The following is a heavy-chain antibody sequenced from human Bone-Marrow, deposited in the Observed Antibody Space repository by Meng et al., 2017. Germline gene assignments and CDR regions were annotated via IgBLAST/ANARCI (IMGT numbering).Heavy chain of an antibody. J-gene: IGHJ4*02. D-gene: IGHD2-15*01. V-gene: IGHV4-34*01. CDR1: GGSFSGYY. CDR3: ARAVHVVVAATVYFDY. Sequence: QVRLTQWAAGLLKPSETLSLACAVYGGSFSGYYWSWNRQPPGKGLEWIGEINHSGSTNYHPSLKSRVTISVDTSKNQFSLKLSSVTAADTAVYYCARAVHVVVAATVYFDYWGQGTLVTVSS. CDR2: INHSGST.